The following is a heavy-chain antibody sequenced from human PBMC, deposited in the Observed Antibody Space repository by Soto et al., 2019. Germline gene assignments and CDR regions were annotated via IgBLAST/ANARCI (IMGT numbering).Heavy chain of an antibody. CDR3: ARDLMPNDRGLGDLAY. D-gene: IGHD3-22*01. CDR2: ITSKTGDQ. V-gene: IGHV3-21*06. Sequence: EVRLVESGGGLVKPGGSLRLSCAASGFTFNKYSMNWVRQAPGKGLEWVSSITSKTGDQYYADSVKGRFIISRDNTKNSLSRQVTSLRDEDTAVYYCARDLMPNDRGLGDLAYWGQGTLVTVSS. CDR1: GFTFNKYS. J-gene: IGHJ4*02.